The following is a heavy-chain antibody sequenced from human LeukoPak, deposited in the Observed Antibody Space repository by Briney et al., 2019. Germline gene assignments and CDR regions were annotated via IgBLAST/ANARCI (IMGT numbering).Heavy chain of an antibody. CDR3: ARYCGGDCYGMDV. J-gene: IGHJ6*02. D-gene: IGHD2-21*01. CDR1: GFTSSSYW. V-gene: IGHV3-74*01. Sequence: PGGSLRLSCAASGFTSSSYWMHWVRQAPGKGLVWVSRINSDGSSTSYADSVKGRFTISRDNAKNTLYLQMNSLRAEDTAVYYCARYCGGDCYGMDVWGQGTTVTVSS. CDR2: INSDGSST.